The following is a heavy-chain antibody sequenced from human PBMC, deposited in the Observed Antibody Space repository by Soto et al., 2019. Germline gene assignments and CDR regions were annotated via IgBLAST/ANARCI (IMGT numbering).Heavy chain of an antibody. CDR3: ARAPGKLRYFDWLSRGMDV. V-gene: IGHV3-13*01. Sequence: PGGSLRLSCAASGFTFSSYDMHWVRQATGKGLEWVSAIGTAGDTYYPGSAKGRFTISRENAKNSLYLQMNSLRAGDTAVYYCARAPGKLRYFDWLSRGMDVWGQGTTVTVSS. CDR1: GFTFSSYD. J-gene: IGHJ6*02. CDR2: IGTAGDT. D-gene: IGHD3-9*01.